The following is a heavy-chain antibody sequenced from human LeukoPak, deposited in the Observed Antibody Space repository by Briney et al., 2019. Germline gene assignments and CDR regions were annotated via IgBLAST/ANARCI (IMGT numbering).Heavy chain of an antibody. V-gene: IGHV4-31*03. Sequence: SETLSLTCTVSGGSISSGGYYWSWIRQHPGKGLEWIGYIYYSRSTYYNPSLKSRVTISVDTSKNQFSLKLSSVTAADTAVYYGARSSYPKGMDVWGQGTTVTVSS. CDR2: IYYSRST. J-gene: IGHJ6*02. CDR1: GGSISSGGYY. CDR3: ARSSYPKGMDV.